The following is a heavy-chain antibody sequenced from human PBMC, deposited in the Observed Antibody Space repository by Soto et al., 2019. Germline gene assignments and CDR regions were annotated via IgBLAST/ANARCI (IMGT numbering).Heavy chain of an antibody. D-gene: IGHD2-21*02. CDR1: GDSISTDY. CDR3: ARDLWGYCGTDCYPLDV. Sequence: SETLSLTCTVSGDSISTDYWSWIRQSPGKGLEWIGFIYYGGSTNYNPSLKSRVTISVDTSKNQFSLKLNSVTAADTAVYYCARDLWGYCGTDCYPLDVWGQGTTVTVSS. J-gene: IGHJ6*02. V-gene: IGHV4-59*01. CDR2: IYYGGST.